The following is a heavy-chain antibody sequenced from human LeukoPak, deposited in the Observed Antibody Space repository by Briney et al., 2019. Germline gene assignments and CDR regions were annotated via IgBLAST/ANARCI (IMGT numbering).Heavy chain of an antibody. D-gene: IGHD6-13*01. V-gene: IGHV1-69*05. J-gene: IGHJ4*02. Sequence: SVKVSCKASVGTFSIYAISWVRRAPGQALEWMGRIIPIFGTTSYTQKFQGRVTITTDESTSTAYMELSSLRSEDTAVYYCARGIGGSSWYYYFDYWGQGTLVTVSS. CDR2: IIPIFGTT. CDR3: ARGIGGSSWYYYFDY. CDR1: VGTFSIYA.